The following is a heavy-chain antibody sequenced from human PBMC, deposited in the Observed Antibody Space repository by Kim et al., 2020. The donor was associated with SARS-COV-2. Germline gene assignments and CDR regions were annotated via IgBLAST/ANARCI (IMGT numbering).Heavy chain of an antibody. Sequence: GGSLRLSCAASGFTFSSYGMHWVRQAPGKGLEWVVVIWYDGSNKYYADSVKGRFTISRDNSKNTLYLQMNSLRAEDTAMSYCAKNRDYYSYGMDVWGPGTAVTVSS. CDR3: AKNRDYYSYGMDV. CDR2: IWYDGSNK. V-gene: IGHV3-33*06. CDR1: GFTFSSYG. J-gene: IGHJ6*02.